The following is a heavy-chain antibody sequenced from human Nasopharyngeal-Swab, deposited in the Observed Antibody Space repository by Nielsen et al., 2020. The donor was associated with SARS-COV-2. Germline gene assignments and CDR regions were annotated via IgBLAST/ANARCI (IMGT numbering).Heavy chain of an antibody. CDR1: GYTFTSYA. Sequence: ASVQISCKASGYTFTSYAMIWVRQAPGQGLEWMGWINTNTGNPTYAQGFTGRFVFSLDTSVSTAYLQISSLKAEDTAVYYCARGMENWFDPWGQGTLVTVSS. J-gene: IGHJ5*02. D-gene: IGHD2-8*01. CDR2: INTNTGNP. V-gene: IGHV7-4-1*02. CDR3: ARGMENWFDP.